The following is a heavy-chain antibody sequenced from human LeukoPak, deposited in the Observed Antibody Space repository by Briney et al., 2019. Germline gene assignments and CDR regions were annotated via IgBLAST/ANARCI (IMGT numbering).Heavy chain of an antibody. Sequence: ASVKVSCKASGYPLTSYGINWVRQAPGQGLEWMGWISAYSGNTNYAQKFQDRVTMTTDTSTGTVYMDLRSLRSDDTAVYYCARLNCRMTTCQDYNFDYWGQGTLVTDSS. D-gene: IGHD4-11*01. CDR3: ARLNCRMTTCQDYNFDY. J-gene: IGHJ4*02. CDR1: GYPLTSYG. V-gene: IGHV1-18*01. CDR2: ISAYSGNT.